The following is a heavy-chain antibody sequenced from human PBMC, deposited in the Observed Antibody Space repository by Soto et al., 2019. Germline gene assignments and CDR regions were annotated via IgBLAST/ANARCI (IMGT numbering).Heavy chain of an antibody. Sequence: QVQLVQSGAEVKKPESSVKVSCKAPGGTFSTYASSWVRQAPGQGLEWRGGIIPMFGTANYEQRFLDRVTITADESTNTVSMELSSLRSEDTAVYFCASGIQLWLRRINNGYSGWGQGTLVTVSS. CDR3: ASGIQLWLRRINNGYSG. V-gene: IGHV1-69*12. CDR1: GGTFSTYA. CDR2: IIPMFGTA. J-gene: IGHJ4*02. D-gene: IGHD5-18*01.